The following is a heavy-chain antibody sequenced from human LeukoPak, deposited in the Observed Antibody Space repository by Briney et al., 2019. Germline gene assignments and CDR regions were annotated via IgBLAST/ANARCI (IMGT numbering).Heavy chain of an antibody. D-gene: IGHD5-24*01. CDR2: MYYSGSS. CDR1: GGSISGYY. J-gene: IGHJ6*02. V-gene: IGHV4-59*08. Sequence: PSETLSLTCTVSGGSISGYYWGWIRQPPGKGLESIGYMYYSGSSDYNPSLKSRVTISIDTSKNEFSLKLNSVTAADTAVYYCARHPRDGYDSPYFYYGMDVWGQGTTVTVSS. CDR3: ARHPRDGYDSPYFYYGMDV.